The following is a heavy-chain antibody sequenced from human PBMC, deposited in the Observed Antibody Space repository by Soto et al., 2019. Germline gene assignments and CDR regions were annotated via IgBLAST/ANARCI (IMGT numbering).Heavy chain of an antibody. CDR2: IIPIFGTA. CDR1: GGTFSSYA. CDR3: ARDLGAYCGGDCHNWFDP. D-gene: IGHD2-21*02. J-gene: IGHJ5*02. V-gene: IGHV1-69*13. Sequence: SVKVSCKASGGTFSSYAISWVRRAPGQGLEWMGGIIPIFGTANYAQKFQGRVTITADESTSTAYMELSSLRSEDTAVYYCARDLGAYCGGDCHNWFDPWGQGTLVTVSS.